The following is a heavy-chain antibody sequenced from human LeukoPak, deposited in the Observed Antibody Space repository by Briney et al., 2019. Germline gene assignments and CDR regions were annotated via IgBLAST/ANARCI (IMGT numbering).Heavy chain of an antibody. J-gene: IGHJ4*02. V-gene: IGHV4-34*01. CDR2: INHSGST. Sequence: PSETLSLTCAVYGGSFSGYYWSWIRQPPGKGLEWIGEINHSGSTNYNPSLKSRVTISVDTSKNQFSLKLSSVTAADTAVYYCARAPTQYYYGSGSPPKGGAFDYWGQGTLVTVSS. CDR3: ARAPTQYYYGSGSPPKGGAFDY. D-gene: IGHD3-10*01. CDR1: GGSFSGYY.